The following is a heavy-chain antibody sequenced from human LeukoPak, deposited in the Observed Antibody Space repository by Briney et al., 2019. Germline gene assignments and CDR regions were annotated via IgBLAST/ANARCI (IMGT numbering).Heavy chain of an antibody. Sequence: GGSLRLSCAASGFTFDDYAMHWVRQAPGKGLEWVSGISWNSGSIGYADSVKGRFTISRDNAKNSLYLQMNSLRAEDTALYYCAKDIGAVPNYGMDVWGQGTTVTVSS. J-gene: IGHJ6*02. CDR3: AKDIGAVPNYGMDV. CDR2: ISWNSGSI. V-gene: IGHV3-9*01. D-gene: IGHD1-26*01. CDR1: GFTFDDYA.